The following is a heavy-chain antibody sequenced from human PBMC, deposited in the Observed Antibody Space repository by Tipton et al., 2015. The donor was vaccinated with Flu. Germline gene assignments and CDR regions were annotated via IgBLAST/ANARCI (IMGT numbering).Heavy chain of an antibody. J-gene: IGHJ4*02. V-gene: IGHV3-30*18. Sequence: SLRLSCVASGFTFSTYGMHWVRQAPGKGPEWVTGMSSDGSRIYYTDSVKGRFTISRDNSKNTLFLQMNSLRAEDTAVYYCAKGRYCSPSSCPPLGFDFDQWGQGTLVTVSS. CDR3: AKGRYCSPSSCPPLGFDFDQ. D-gene: IGHD2-2*01. CDR1: GFTFSTYG. CDR2: MSSDGSRI.